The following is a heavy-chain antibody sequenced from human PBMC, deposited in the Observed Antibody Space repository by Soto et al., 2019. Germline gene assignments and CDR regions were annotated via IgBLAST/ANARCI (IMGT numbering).Heavy chain of an antibody. CDR3: ARDNCSGGSCYIYYYYGMDV. J-gene: IGHJ6*02. CDR2: ISSSSSYI. Sequence: GGSLRLSCAASGFTFSSYSMNWVRQAPGKGLEWVSSISSSSSYIYYADSVKGRFTISRDNAKNSLYLQMNSLRAEDTAVYYCARDNCSGGSCYIYYYYGMDVWGQGTTVTVSS. CDR1: GFTFSSYS. V-gene: IGHV3-21*01. D-gene: IGHD2-15*01.